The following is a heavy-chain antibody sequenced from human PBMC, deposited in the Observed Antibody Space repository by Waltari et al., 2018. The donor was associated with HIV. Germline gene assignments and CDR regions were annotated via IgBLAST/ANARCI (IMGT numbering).Heavy chain of an antibody. J-gene: IGHJ6*01. CDR1: GGSFSGYY. Sequence: QVHLEQWGTGLLRPSETLSLTCAVYGGSFSGYYWSWIRQSPGRGPEWIGEVNNVGRTNYRPTLKGRVTVSVDTSKNQFSLTMRSVTAADTAVYYCARDSAPGLAVDDDDGEFFYYGLDVWGQGTTVTVSS. D-gene: IGHD6-19*01. CDR2: VNNVGRT. CDR3: ARDSAPGLAVDDDDGEFFYYGLDV. V-gene: IGHV4-34*01.